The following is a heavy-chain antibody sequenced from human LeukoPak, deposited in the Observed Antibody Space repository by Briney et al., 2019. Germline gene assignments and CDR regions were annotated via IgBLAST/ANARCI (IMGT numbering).Heavy chain of an antibody. Sequence: PGGSLRLSCAASGFMFSTYWMSWVRQAPGKGLEWVANTRPDGSETYYVDSVRGRFTVSRDNAKNSLYLQMNTLRVEDTAVYFCARDASGYYDSRGQGTLVTVSS. CDR1: GFMFSTYW. J-gene: IGHJ4*02. V-gene: IGHV3-7*01. CDR3: ARDASGYYDS. D-gene: IGHD3-22*01. CDR2: TRPDGSET.